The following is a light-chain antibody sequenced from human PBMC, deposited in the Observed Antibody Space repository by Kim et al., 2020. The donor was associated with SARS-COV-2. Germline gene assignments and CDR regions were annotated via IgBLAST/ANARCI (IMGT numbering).Light chain of an antibody. CDR3: QKYDSYSST. J-gene: IGKJ2*01. CDR2: DAS. Sequence: DIQMTQSPSTLSASVGDRVTITCRASQSIGSWLAWYQQKPGKAPKLLIYDASRVESGVPSRFSGSESGTEFTLTISSLQPDDFATYYCQKYDSYSSTFGQGTKLEI. V-gene: IGKV1-5*01. CDR1: QSIGSW.